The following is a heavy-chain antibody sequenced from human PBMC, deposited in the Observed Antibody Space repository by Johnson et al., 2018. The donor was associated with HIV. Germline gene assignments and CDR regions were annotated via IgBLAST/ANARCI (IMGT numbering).Heavy chain of an antibody. CDR1: GFTFSAYA. V-gene: IGHV3-30-3*01. Sequence: QVQLVESGGGVVQPGRSLRLSCAASGFTFSAYAIHWVRQAPGKGLEWVAVISYDGSNKYYADSVKGRFTISRDNSKNTLYLQMNSLRAEDTAVYYCARTNWNDGSGGAFDIWGQGTMVTVSS. J-gene: IGHJ3*02. D-gene: IGHD1-20*01. CDR3: ARTNWNDGSGGAFDI. CDR2: ISYDGSNK.